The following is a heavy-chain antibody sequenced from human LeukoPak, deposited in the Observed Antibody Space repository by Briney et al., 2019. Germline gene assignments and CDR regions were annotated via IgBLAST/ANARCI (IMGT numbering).Heavy chain of an antibody. D-gene: IGHD6-19*01. CDR1: GFPFSTYA. CDR2: ISGSGGDT. V-gene: IGHV3-23*01. Sequence: GGSLRLSCAASGFPFSTYAMSWVRQAPGKGLEWVSVISGSGGDTYYADSVKGRFTISRDNSKNTLYLQMNSLRAEDTAVYYCAKQEQWLAIDYWGQGTLVTVSS. CDR3: AKQEQWLAIDY. J-gene: IGHJ4*02.